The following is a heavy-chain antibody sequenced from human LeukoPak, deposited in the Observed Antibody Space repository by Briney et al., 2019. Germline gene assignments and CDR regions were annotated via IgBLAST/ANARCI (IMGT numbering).Heavy chain of an antibody. J-gene: IGHJ4*02. CDR3: ARGTSRYSDYFDY. D-gene: IGHD2-2*02. V-gene: IGHV4-38-2*01. CDR1: GYSISSGYY. Sequence: PSETLSLTCAVSGYSISSGYYWGCIRQPPGKVLEWIGSIYHSGSTYYNPSLKSRVTISVDTSKNQFSLKLSSVTAADTAVCSYARGTSRYSDYFDYWGQGTLVTVSS. CDR2: IYHSGST.